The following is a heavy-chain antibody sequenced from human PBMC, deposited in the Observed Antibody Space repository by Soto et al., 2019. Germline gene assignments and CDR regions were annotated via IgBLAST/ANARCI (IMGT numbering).Heavy chain of an antibody. CDR2: INSDGSST. CDR1: GFTFSSYW. CDR3: VRTSLVVAAATREAY. J-gene: IGHJ4*02. D-gene: IGHD2-15*01. V-gene: IGHV3-74*01. Sequence: GGSLRLSCAASGFTFSSYWMHWVRQAPGKGVVWVSRINSDGSSTSYADSVKGRFTISRDNAKNTLYLQMNSLRAEDTAVYYCVRTSLVVAAATREAYWGQGTLVTVS.